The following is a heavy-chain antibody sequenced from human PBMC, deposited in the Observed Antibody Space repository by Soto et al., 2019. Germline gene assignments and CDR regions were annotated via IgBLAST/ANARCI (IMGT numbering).Heavy chain of an antibody. CDR1: GYSFTTYG. D-gene: IGHD2-15*01. J-gene: IGHJ4*02. V-gene: IGHV1-18*04. Sequence: QVYLVQSGAELKKPEASVKVSCKSSGYSFTTYGITWVRQAPGQGLEWMGWIIPYNGKTFYAQKYQARATMTIDTSTSTAYMELRSLRSDDTAVYYCARYRGAYCSGGSCYVDPFYFDYWGQGTLVTVSS. CDR2: IIPYNGKT. CDR3: ARYRGAYCSGGSCYVDPFYFDY.